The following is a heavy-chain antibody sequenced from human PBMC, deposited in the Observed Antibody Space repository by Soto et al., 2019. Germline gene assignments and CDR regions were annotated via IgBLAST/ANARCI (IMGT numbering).Heavy chain of an antibody. CDR2: IYDSGSS. Sequence: SETLSLTCTVSGASISSGDYFWSWFRQSPGKGLEWIGYIYDSGSSYYNPSLKSRVTMSVDTSKNQFSLKLRSVTAADTAVYYCAREKGYISGPKNFDYWGQGTLVTVSS. CDR1: GASISSGDYF. V-gene: IGHV4-30-4*01. D-gene: IGHD5-12*01. CDR3: AREKGYISGPKNFDY. J-gene: IGHJ4*02.